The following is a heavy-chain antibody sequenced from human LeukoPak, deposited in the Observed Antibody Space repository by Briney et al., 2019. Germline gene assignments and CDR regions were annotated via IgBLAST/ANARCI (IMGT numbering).Heavy chain of an antibody. CDR1: GGSFSGYY. CDR3: AREYSSGYYYFDY. D-gene: IGHD3-22*01. J-gene: IGHJ4*02. V-gene: IGHV4-34*01. CDR2: INHSGST. Sequence: SETLSLTCAVYGGSFSGYYWSWIRQPPGKGLEWIGEINHSGSTNYNPSLKSRVTISVDTSKNQFSLKLTSVTPADTAVYYCAREYSSGYYYFDYWGQGTLVTVS.